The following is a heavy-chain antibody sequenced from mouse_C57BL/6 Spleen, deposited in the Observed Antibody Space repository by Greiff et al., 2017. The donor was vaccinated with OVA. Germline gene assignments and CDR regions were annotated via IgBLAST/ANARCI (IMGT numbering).Heavy chain of an antibody. CDR2: IDPETGGT. CDR1: GYTFTDYE. CDR3: TRRLYYFDY. J-gene: IGHJ2*01. D-gene: IGHD1-1*02. V-gene: IGHV1-15*01. Sequence: VQLQQSGAELVRPGASVTLSCKASGYTFTDYEMHLVKQTPVHGLELIGAIDPETGGTAYNQKFKGKAILTADKSSSTAYMELRSLTSEDSAVYYCTRRLYYFDYWGQGTTLTVSS.